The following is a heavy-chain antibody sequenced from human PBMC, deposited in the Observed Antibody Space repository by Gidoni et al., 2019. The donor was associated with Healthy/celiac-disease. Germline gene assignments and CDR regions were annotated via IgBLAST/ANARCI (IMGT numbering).Heavy chain of an antibody. Sequence: EVQLVESGGGLVKPGGSLRLSCAASGFTFSSYSMNWVRQAPGKGLELVSAISSSISYIYYADSVKGRFTISRDNAKNSLYLQMNSLRAEDTAVYYCARGFVVVPAAHGMDVWGQGTTVTVSS. CDR3: ARGFVVVPAAHGMDV. CDR2: ISSSISYI. J-gene: IGHJ6*02. D-gene: IGHD2-2*01. CDR1: GFTFSSYS. V-gene: IGHV3-21*01.